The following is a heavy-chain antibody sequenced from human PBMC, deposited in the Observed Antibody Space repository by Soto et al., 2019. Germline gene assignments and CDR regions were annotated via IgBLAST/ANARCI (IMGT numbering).Heavy chain of an antibody. Sequence: SETLSLTCTVSGGSISSGGYYWSWIRQHPGKGLEWIGYIYYSGSTYYNPSLKSRVTISVDTSKNQFSLKLSSVTAADTAVYYCASGITTEQNWFDPWGQGTLVTVPS. CDR3: ASGITTEQNWFDP. J-gene: IGHJ5*02. CDR1: GGSISSGGYY. D-gene: IGHD3-22*01. CDR2: IYYSGST. V-gene: IGHV4-31*03.